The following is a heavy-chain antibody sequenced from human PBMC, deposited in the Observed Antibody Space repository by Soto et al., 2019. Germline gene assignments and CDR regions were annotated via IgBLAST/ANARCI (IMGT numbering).Heavy chain of an antibody. V-gene: IGHV1-18*01. CDR1: GYTFTSYR. D-gene: IGHD2-2*02. CDR3: ARGIIVVVPAAIRGPYGMDV. CDR2: ISAYNGNT. J-gene: IGHJ6*02. Sequence: ASVKVSCKASGYTFTSYRISWVRQAPGQGLEWMGWISAYNGNTNYAQKLQGRVTMTTDTSTSTAYMELRSLRSDDTAVYYCARGIIVVVPAAIRGPYGMDVWGQGTTVTVSS.